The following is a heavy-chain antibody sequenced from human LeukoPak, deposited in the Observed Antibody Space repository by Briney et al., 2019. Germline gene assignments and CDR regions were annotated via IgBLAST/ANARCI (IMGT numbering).Heavy chain of an antibody. CDR3: ARLASSSWPLYYYYGMDV. CDR1: GYTFTSYD. CDR2: MNPNNGNT. V-gene: IGHV1-8*01. J-gene: IGHJ6*02. Sequence: ASMKVSCKASGYTFTSYDINWVRQATGQGLEWMGWMNPNNGNTGYAQKFQGRVTMTRSTSISTAYMGLSSLRSEDTAVYYCARLASSSWPLYYYYGMDVWGQGTTVTVSS. D-gene: IGHD6-13*01.